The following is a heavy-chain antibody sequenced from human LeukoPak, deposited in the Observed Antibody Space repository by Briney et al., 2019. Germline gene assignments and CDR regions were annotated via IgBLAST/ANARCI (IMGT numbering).Heavy chain of an antibody. D-gene: IGHD2-15*01. CDR3: ARGYCSGGSCYPFDY. Sequence: SSETLSLTCTVSGGSISSSSYYWGWIRQPPGKGLEWIGSIYYSWSTYYNPSLKSRGTISVDTSKNQFSLKLSSVTAADTAVYYCARGYCSGGSCYPFDYWGQGTLVTVSS. J-gene: IGHJ4*02. CDR1: GGSISSSSYY. CDR2: IYYSWST. V-gene: IGHV4-39*01.